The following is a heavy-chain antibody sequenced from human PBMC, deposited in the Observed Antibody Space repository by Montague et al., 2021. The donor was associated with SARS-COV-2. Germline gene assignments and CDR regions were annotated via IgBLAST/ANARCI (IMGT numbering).Heavy chain of an antibody. CDR1: GFTFSSYA. D-gene: IGHD3-10*01. J-gene: IGHJ3*02. Sequence: SLRLSCAASGFTFSSYAMHWVRQAPGKGLEWVAVISYDGSNKYYAYSXKGRFTISRDNSKNTLYLQMNSLRAEDTAVYYCARAAQKQYVLLWFGELLHDAFDIWGQGTMVTVSS. V-gene: IGHV3-30-3*01. CDR2: ISYDGSNK. CDR3: ARAAQKQYVLLWFGELLHDAFDI.